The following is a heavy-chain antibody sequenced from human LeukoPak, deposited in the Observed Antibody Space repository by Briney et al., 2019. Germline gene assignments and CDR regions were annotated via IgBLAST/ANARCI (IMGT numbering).Heavy chain of an antibody. J-gene: IGHJ3*02. CDR2: IYHSGST. CDR1: GGSISSGGYS. Sequence: RASETLSLTCTVSGGSISSGGYSWSWIRQPPGKGLEWIGYIYHSGSTYYNPSLKSRVTVSVDRSKNQFSLKLSSVTAADTAVYYCARVPLLGAFDIWGQGTMVTVSS. D-gene: IGHD3-10*01. V-gene: IGHV4-30-2*01. CDR3: ARVPLLGAFDI.